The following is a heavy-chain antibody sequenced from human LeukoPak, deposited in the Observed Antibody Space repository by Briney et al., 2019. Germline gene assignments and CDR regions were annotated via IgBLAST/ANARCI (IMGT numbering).Heavy chain of an antibody. V-gene: IGHV3-23*01. Sequence: PGGSLRLSCAASGFTFSSYAMGWVRQASGEGLEWVSGITSSGGTTYYADSVKGRLTISRDNSKSTLYLEMNSLKAEDTAVYYCATYGSGSNYRRAFDYWGQGTLVTVSS. CDR3: ATYGSGSNYRRAFDY. J-gene: IGHJ4*02. D-gene: IGHD3-10*01. CDR2: ITSSGGTT. CDR1: GFTFSSYA.